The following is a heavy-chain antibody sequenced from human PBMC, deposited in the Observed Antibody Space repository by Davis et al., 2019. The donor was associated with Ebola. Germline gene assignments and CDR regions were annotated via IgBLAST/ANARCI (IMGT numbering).Heavy chain of an antibody. V-gene: IGHV3-74*01. CDR1: GFSFSAYW. Sequence: GESLKTSCAASGFSFSAYWMHWVRQVPGKGLVWVARIKSDGTATDYADSVKGRFTISRDNAMNTLYLQMTSLRVEDTAFYYCARDQGSFGFWLGLGYNYVDPWGHGTQVTVSS. J-gene: IGHJ5*02. CDR2: IKSDGTAT. CDR3: ARDQGSFGFWLGLGYNYVDP. D-gene: IGHD1-20*01.